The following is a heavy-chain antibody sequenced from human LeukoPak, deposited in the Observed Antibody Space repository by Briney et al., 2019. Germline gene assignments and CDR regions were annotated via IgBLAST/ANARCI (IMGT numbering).Heavy chain of an antibody. CDR1: GFTISSYN. J-gene: IGHJ4*02. CDR3: ARARVGDYWEHPVPYYFVY. CDR2: INNSSSNI. D-gene: IGHD4-17*01. Sequence: GGSLILSCAASGFTISSYNLSWIRQPPGKGLEWVSYINNSSSNIYNADSVKGRFTFSRDNAKSSLYLRMNSLRAEDTAVYCCARARVGDYWEHPVPYYFVYWGQGTLVTVSS. V-gene: IGHV3-48*01.